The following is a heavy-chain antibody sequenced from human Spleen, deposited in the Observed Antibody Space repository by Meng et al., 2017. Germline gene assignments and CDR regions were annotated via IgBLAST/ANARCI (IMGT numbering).Heavy chain of an antibody. V-gene: IGHV4-34*02. CDR2: INDSGRT. CDR3: ARGGSVQSP. J-gene: IGHJ5*02. Sequence: QVQLQQLGSGLLKPSETLSLTCAVSGGSFSGFYWSWIRQPPGQGLQWIGEINDSGRTNFNPSLRNRVTMSVDVSKNQFSLNVSSMTAADTAVYYCARGGSVQSPWGQGTLVTVSS. CDR1: GGSFSGFY.